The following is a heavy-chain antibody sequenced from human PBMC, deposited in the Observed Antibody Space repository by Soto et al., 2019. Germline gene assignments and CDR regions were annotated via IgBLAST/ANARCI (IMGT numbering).Heavy chain of an antibody. CDR2: IDPSDSYT. D-gene: IGHD3-16*02. CDR3: ASGPYYDYVWGSYRQDY. CDR1: GYSFTSYW. V-gene: IGHV5-10-1*01. J-gene: IGHJ4*02. Sequence: EVQLVQSGAEVKKPGESLRISCKGSGYSFTSYWISWVRQMPGKGLEWMGRIDPSDSYTNYSPSFQGHVTISADKSISTAYLQWSSLKASDTAMYYCASGPYYDYVWGSYRQDYWGQGTLVTVSS.